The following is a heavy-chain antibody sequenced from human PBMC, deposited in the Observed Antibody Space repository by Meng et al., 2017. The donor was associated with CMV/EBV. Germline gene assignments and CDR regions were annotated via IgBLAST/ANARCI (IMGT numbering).Heavy chain of an antibody. J-gene: IGHJ3*02. CDR1: GFTFSNAW. CDR2: IKQDGSEK. V-gene: IGHV3-7*01. CDR3: ARERGRMIVVARGFDAFDI. D-gene: IGHD3-22*01. Sequence: GGSLRLSCAASGFTFSNAWMSWVRQAPGKGLEWVANIKQDGSEKYYVDSVKGRFTISRDNAKNSLYLQMNSLRAEDTAVYYCARERGRMIVVARGFDAFDIWGQGTMVTVSS.